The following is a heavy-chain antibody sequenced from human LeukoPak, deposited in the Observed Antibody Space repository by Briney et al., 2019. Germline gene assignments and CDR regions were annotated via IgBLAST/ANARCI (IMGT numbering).Heavy chain of an antibody. CDR1: GGTFSSYA. CDR3: ARDGGEWELGL. J-gene: IGHJ4*02. CDR2: ITPIFGTA. V-gene: IGHV1-69*13. Sequence: RASVKVSCKASGGTFSSYAISWVRQAPGQGLEWMGGITPIFGTANYAQKFQGRVTITADESTSTAYMELSSLRSEDTAVYYCARDGGEWELGLWGQGTLVTVSS. D-gene: IGHD1-26*01.